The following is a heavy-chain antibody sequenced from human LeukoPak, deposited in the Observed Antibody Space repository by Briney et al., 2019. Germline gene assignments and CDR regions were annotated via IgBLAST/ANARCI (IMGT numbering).Heavy chain of an antibody. J-gene: IGHJ6*04. V-gene: IGHV4-61*01. CDR1: GGSVSSGSYY. Sequence: SETLSLTCTVSGGSVSSGSYYWSWIRQPPGKGLEWIGYIYYSGSTNYNPSLKSRVTISVDTSKNQFSLKLSSVTAADTAVYYCASLNYYGSGSYGKWLSKYYYGMDVWGKGTTVTVSS. D-gene: IGHD3-10*01. CDR3: ASLNYYGSGSYGKWLSKYYYGMDV. CDR2: IYYSGST.